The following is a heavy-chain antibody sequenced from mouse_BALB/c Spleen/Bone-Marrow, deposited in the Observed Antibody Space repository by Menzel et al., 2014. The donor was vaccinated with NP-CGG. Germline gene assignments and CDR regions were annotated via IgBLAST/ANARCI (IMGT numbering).Heavy chain of an antibody. CDR1: GFNIKDTY. D-gene: IGHD1-1*01. CDR2: IDPANGNT. Sequence: EVKVVESGAELVKPGASVKLSCTASGFNIKDTYMHWVKQRPEQGLEWIGRIDPANGNTKYDPKFQGKATITADTSSNTAYLQLSSLTSEDTAVYYCARYDYGWYFYVWGAGTTVTVSS. J-gene: IGHJ1*01. V-gene: IGHV14-3*02. CDR3: ARYDYGWYFYV.